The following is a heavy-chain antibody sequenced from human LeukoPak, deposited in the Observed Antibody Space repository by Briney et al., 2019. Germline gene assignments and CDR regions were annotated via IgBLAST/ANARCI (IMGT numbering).Heavy chain of an antibody. CDR3: AKDPQLDSSYFDY. V-gene: IGHV3-30*18. CDR1: GFTFSSYG. Sequence: PGGSLRLSCAASGFTFSSYGMHWVRQAPGKGLEWVAVISYDGSNKYYADSVKGRFTISRDNSENTLYLQMNSLRAEDTAVYYCAKDPQLDSSYFDYWGQGTLVTVSS. CDR2: ISYDGSNK. D-gene: IGHD3-10*01. J-gene: IGHJ4*02.